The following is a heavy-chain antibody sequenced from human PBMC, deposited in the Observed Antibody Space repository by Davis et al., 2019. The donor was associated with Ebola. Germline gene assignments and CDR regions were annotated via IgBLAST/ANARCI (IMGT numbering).Heavy chain of an antibody. V-gene: IGHV3-73*01. CDR1: GFTFSGSA. CDR3: AKRLIAVAGTPYFDY. CDR2: IRSKANSYAT. Sequence: GESLKISCAASGFTFSGSAMHWVRQASGKGLEWVGRIRSKANSYATAYAASVKGRFTISRDDSKNTAYLQMNSLKTEDTAVYYCAKRLIAVAGTPYFDYWGQGTLVTVSS. J-gene: IGHJ4*02. D-gene: IGHD6-19*01.